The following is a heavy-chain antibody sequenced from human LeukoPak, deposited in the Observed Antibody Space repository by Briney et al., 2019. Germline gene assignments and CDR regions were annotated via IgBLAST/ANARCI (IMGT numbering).Heavy chain of an antibody. CDR1: GFTFSSYS. J-gene: IGHJ6*03. D-gene: IGHD7-27*01. V-gene: IGHV3-21*01. Sequence: PGGSLRLSCAASGFTFSSYSMNWVRQAPGKGLEWVSSISSSSSYIYYADSVKGRFTISRDNAKNSLYLQMNSLRAEDTAVYYCARVGPASEQTGDTDYYYYYMDVWGKGTTVTVSS. CDR3: ARVGPASEQTGDTDYYYYYMDV. CDR2: ISSSSSYI.